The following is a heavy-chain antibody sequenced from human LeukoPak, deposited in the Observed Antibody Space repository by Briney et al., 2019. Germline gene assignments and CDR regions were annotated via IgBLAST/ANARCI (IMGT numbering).Heavy chain of an antibody. CDR3: ARPQGLRWIFGDAFDI. J-gene: IGHJ3*02. V-gene: IGHV4-31*03. D-gene: IGHD4-23*01. CDR1: GGSISSGGYY. Sequence: SETLSLTCTVSGGSISSGGYYWSWIRQHPGKGLEWIGYIYYSGSTYYNPSLKSRVTISVDTSKNQFSLKLSSVTAADTAVYYCARPQGLRWIFGDAFDIWGQGTMVTVSS. CDR2: IYYSGST.